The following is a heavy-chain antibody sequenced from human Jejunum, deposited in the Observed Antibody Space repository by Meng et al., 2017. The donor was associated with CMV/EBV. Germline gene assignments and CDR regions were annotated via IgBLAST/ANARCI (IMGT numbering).Heavy chain of an antibody. D-gene: IGHD1-14*01. CDR2: INPNNGAT. CDR3: ARGATTTLFHYYKEMDV. CDR1: TLSVYY. Sequence: TLSVYYIHWVRQAPGQGLEWLGWINPNNGATAYAEKFQSRVTLTRDTSIDTAYMELSRLTSDDTAVYYCARGATTTLFHYYKEMDVWGQGTTVTVSS. J-gene: IGHJ6*02. V-gene: IGHV1-2*02.